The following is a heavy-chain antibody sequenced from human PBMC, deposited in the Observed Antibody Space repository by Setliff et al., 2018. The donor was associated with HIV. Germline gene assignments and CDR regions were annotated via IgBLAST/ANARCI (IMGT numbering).Heavy chain of an antibody. CDR2: ISWDGGTT. V-gene: IGHV3-43*01. D-gene: IGHD3-22*01. Sequence: AGGSLRLSCVASGFTFDDYTMNWVRQAPGKGLEWVSLISWDGGTTHYADSVKGRYTLSRDNSKNSLYLQMNSLTTEDTALYYCAKGGSFYYDSRGWKNTRPYFDSWGQGTLGTVSS. CDR3: AKGGSFYYDSRGWKNTRPYFDS. J-gene: IGHJ4*02. CDR1: GFTFDDYT.